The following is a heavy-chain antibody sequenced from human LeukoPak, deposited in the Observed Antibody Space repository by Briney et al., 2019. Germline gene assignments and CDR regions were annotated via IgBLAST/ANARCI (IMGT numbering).Heavy chain of an antibody. V-gene: IGHV1-69*13. J-gene: IGHJ4*02. D-gene: IGHD3-3*01. CDR2: IIPIFGTT. CDR1: GGTFSNYP. CDR3: ARVSTYYDFWNLFDY. Sequence: SVKVSCKASGGTFSNYPISWVRQAPGQGLEWMGGIIPIFGTTNDAQKFQSRVTITADESTSTAYLELSSLRSEDAAVYYCARVSTYYDFWNLFDYWGQGTLVTVSS.